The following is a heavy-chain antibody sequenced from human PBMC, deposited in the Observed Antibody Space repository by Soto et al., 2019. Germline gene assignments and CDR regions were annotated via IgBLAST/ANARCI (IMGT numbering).Heavy chain of an antibody. CDR2: ISGHNGNT. Sequence: QVQLVQSGAEVKKPGASVKVSCKASGYTFTNHGISWVRQAPGQGLEWLGWISGHNGNTKYAQRLQGRVTMTTDTTWSTAYMELRSLKSDDTAVYYCARDLSPPAYYLDYWGQGTPVTVSS. V-gene: IGHV1-18*01. CDR1: GYTFTNHG. J-gene: IGHJ4*02. CDR3: ARDLSPPAYYLDY.